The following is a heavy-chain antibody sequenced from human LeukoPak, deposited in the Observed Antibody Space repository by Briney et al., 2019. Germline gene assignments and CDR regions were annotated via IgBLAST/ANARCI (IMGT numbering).Heavy chain of an antibody. CDR2: IYYSGST. V-gene: IGHV4-30-4*01. D-gene: IGHD6-13*01. CDR1: GGSISSGDYY. J-gene: IGHJ4*02. Sequence: PSETLSLTCTVSGGSISSGDYYWSWIRQPPGKGLEWIGYIYYSGSTYYNPSLKSRDTISVDTSKNQFSLKLSSVTAADTAVYYCARGDSSSWYFDYWGQGTLVTVSS. CDR3: ARGDSSSWYFDY.